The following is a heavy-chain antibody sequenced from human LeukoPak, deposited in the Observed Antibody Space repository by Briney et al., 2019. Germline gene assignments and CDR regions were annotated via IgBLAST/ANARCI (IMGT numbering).Heavy chain of an antibody. V-gene: IGHV4-34*01. D-gene: IGHD1-20*01. CDR3: ARVRYNWNDLAFDY. CDR1: GGSFSGYY. Sequence: SETLSLTCAVYGGSFSGYYWSWIRQPPGKGLEWIGEINHSGSTNYNPSLKSRVTISVDRSKNQFSLKPSSVTAADTAVYYCARVRYNWNDLAFDYWGQGTLVTVSS. J-gene: IGHJ4*02. CDR2: INHSGST.